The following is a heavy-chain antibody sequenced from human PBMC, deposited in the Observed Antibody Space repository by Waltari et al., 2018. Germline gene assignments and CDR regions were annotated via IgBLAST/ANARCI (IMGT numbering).Heavy chain of an antibody. CDR2: VSPHNGDT. CDR1: GYTFTRYG. Sequence: QVQLVQSGAEVEKPGASVKVSCKAIGYTFTRYGISWVRQAPGQGLEWMGWVSPHNGDTDYAQKFQGRVTMATDTFMNTAYMELRSLRPDDTAVYYCARGAPYGDYLPCDYWGQGTLV. CDR3: ARGAPYGDYLPCDY. J-gene: IGHJ4*02. V-gene: IGHV1-18*04. D-gene: IGHD4-17*01.